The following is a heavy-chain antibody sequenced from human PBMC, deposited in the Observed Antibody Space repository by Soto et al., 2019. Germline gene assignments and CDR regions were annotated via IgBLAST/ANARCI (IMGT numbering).Heavy chain of an antibody. CDR3: ARTPDCTNGVCSAGFDY. J-gene: IGHJ4*02. Sequence: QVQLVESGGGLVKPGGSLRLSCAASGFTFSDYYMSWIRQAPGKGLEWVSYISSSSSYTNYADSVKGRFTISRDNAKNSLYLQMNSLGAEDTAVYYCARTPDCTNGVCSAGFDYWGQGTLVTVSS. V-gene: IGHV3-11*06. D-gene: IGHD2-8*01. CDR1: GFTFSDYY. CDR2: ISSSSSYT.